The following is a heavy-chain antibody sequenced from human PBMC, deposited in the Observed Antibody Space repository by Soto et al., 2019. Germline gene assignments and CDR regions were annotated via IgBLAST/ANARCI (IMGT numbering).Heavy chain of an antibody. D-gene: IGHD2-8*01. CDR3: ATGGYCINGVCYLEWYFDL. Sequence: GGSLRLSCAASGFTFSNYGMHWVRQAPGKGLEWVAVISYDGNLKYYEDSVKGRFTISRDNSKNTLYLQMNSLSAEDTAVYYCATGGYCINGVCYLEWYFDLWGRGTLVTVSS. CDR2: ISYDGNLK. CDR1: GFTFSNYG. J-gene: IGHJ2*01. V-gene: IGHV3-30*03.